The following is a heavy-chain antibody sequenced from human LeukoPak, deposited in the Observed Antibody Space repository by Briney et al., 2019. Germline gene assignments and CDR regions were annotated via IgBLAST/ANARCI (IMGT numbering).Heavy chain of an antibody. CDR1: GFTFSSYW. CDR2: IKQDGSEK. Sequence: GGSLRLSCAASGFTFSSYWMSWVRQAPGKGLEWVANIKQDGSEKYYVDSVKGRFTISRDNAKNSLYLQMNSLRAEDTAVYYCETGSGSYYQPRGYWGQGTLVTVSS. V-gene: IGHV3-7*01. D-gene: IGHD3-10*01. J-gene: IGHJ4*02. CDR3: ETGSGSYYQPRGY.